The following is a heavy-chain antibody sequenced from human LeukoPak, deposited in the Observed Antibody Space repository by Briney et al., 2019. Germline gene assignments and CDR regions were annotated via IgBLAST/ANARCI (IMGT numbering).Heavy chain of an antibody. Sequence: SATLSLTCPVSGGSISSSSYCWGWIRQPPGKGLEWIGEINHSGSTNYNPSLKSRVTISVDTSKNQFSLKLSSVTAADTAVYYCARGPRITIFGVVKSGRAFDIWGQGTMVTVSS. V-gene: IGHV4-39*07. CDR3: ARGPRITIFGVVKSGRAFDI. CDR1: GGSISSSSYC. CDR2: INHSGST. J-gene: IGHJ3*02. D-gene: IGHD3-3*01.